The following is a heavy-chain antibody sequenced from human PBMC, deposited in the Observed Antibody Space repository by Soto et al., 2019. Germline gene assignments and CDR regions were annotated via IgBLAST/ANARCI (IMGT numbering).Heavy chain of an antibody. CDR2: IYYSGST. V-gene: IGHV4-59*01. CDR3: ARDPFGSFDP. J-gene: IGHJ5*02. Sequence: PETLSLTCTVSGGSISSYYWSWIRQPPGKGLEWIGYIYYSGSTNYNPSLKSRVTISVDTSKNQFSLKLSSVTAADTAVYYCARDPFGSFDPWGQGTLVTVSS. CDR1: GGSISSYY. D-gene: IGHD3-10*01.